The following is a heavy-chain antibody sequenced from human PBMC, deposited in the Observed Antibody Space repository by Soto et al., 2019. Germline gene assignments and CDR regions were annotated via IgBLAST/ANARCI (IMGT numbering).Heavy chain of an antibody. J-gene: IGHJ4*02. CDR2: IYYRGRT. Sequence: PSETLSLTCSVSGGSIRTYYWSWIRQPPGKGLKWIGYIYYRGRTNYISSLKSRVTISIDTSKNQFSLKLSSVTAADTAVYYCASSPYCDFWSHYNSFDYWGQGILVTVSS. CDR3: ASSPYCDFWSHYNSFDY. D-gene: IGHD3-3*01. V-gene: IGHV4-59*01. CDR1: GGSIRTYY.